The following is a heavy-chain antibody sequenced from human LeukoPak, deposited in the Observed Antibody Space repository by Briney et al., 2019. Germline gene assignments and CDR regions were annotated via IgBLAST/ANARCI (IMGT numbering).Heavy chain of an antibody. CDR2: IYHSGST. CDR1: GYSISSGYY. D-gene: IGHD1-26*01. Sequence: PSETLSLTCTVSGYSISSGYYWGWIRQPPGKGLEWIGSIYHSGSTYYNPSLKSRVTISVDTSKNQFSLKLSSVTAADTAVYYCARDRAGATFWKQLHYFDYWGQGTLVTVSS. V-gene: IGHV4-38-2*02. CDR3: ARDRAGATFWKQLHYFDY. J-gene: IGHJ4*02.